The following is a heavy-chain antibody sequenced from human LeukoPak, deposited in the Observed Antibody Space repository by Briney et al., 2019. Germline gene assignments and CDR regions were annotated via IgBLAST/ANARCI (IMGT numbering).Heavy chain of an antibody. J-gene: IGHJ4*02. CDR1: GFTFSSYA. CDR2: ISGSGTST. V-gene: IGHV3-23*01. Sequence: GGSLRLSCAASGFTFSSYAMSWVRQAPGKGLEWVSAISGSGTSTYYADSVKGRFTISRDNSKNTLYLQMNSLRAEDTAVYYCARDRCGGDCYSDYWGQGTLVTVSS. D-gene: IGHD2-21*02. CDR3: ARDRCGGDCYSDY.